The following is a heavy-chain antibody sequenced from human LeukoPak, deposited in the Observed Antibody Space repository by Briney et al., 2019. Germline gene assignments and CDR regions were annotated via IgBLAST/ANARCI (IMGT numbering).Heavy chain of an antibody. CDR3: TRVEETATTAAIIRKYSYYYYYMDV. D-gene: IGHD4-11*01. CDR1: GFTFSSYW. CDR2: IKQDGSDK. V-gene: IGHV3-7*01. J-gene: IGHJ6*03. Sequence: GGSLRLSCAASGFTFSSYWMSWVRQAPGKGLEWVANIKQDGSDKYYVDSVKGRFTISRDNAKNSLYLQMSSLRAEDTAVYYCTRVEETATTAAIIRKYSYYYYYMDVWGKGNTVTVSS.